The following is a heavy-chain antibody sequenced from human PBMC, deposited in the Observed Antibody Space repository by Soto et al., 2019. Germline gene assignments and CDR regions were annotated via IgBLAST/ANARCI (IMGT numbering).Heavy chain of an antibody. CDR1: GYTFTSYG. V-gene: IGHV1-18*04. CDR2: ISAYNGNT. D-gene: IGHD5-12*01. J-gene: IGHJ6*02. Sequence: ASVKVSCKASGYTFTSYGISWVRQAPGQGREWMGWISAYNGNTNYAQKLQGRVTMTTDTSTSTAYMELRSLRSDDTAVYYCARDTRYSGYDYPYYYYGMDVWGQGTTVTVSS. CDR3: ARDTRYSGYDYPYYYYGMDV.